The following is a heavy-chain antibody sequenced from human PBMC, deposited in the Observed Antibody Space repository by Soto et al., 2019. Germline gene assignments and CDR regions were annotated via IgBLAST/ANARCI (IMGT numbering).Heavy chain of an antibody. CDR2: ISGSGGGT. CDR3: AKDQDIVVVPAASLPIDY. J-gene: IGHJ4*02. CDR1: GFTFSSYA. Sequence: GGSLRLSCAASGFTFSSYAMSWVRQAPGKGLEWVSAISGSGGGTYYADSVKGRFTISRDNSKNTLYLQMNRLRAEDTAVYYCAKDQDIVVVPAASLPIDYWGQGTLVTVSS. D-gene: IGHD2-2*01. V-gene: IGHV3-23*01.